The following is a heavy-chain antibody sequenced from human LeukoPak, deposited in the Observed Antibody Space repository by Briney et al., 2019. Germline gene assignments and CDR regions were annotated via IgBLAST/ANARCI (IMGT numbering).Heavy chain of an antibody. J-gene: IGHJ5*02. CDR2: IYSGGST. CDR1: GFTVSSNY. Sequence: GGSLRLSCAASGFTVSSNYMSWVRQAPGKGLEWVSVIYSGGSTYYADSVKGRFTISRDNSKNTLYLQMSSLRAEDTAVYYCARGGYSYGYSWFDPWGQGTLVTVSS. D-gene: IGHD5-18*01. V-gene: IGHV3-66*02. CDR3: ARGGYSYGYSWFDP.